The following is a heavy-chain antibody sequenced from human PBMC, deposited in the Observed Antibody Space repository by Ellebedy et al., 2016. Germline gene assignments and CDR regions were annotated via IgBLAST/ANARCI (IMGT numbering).Heavy chain of an antibody. CDR1: GFTFSNAW. V-gene: IGHV3-15*01. CDR3: TTGQWAGPYYYYGMDV. CDR2: IKSKTDGGTT. J-gene: IGHJ6*02. D-gene: IGHD1-26*01. Sequence: GGSLRLXXAASGFTFSNAWMSWVRQAPGKGLEWVGRIKSKTDGGTTDYAAPVKGRFTISRDDSKNTLYLQMNSLKTEDTAVYYCTTGQWAGPYYYYGMDVWGQGTTVTVSS.